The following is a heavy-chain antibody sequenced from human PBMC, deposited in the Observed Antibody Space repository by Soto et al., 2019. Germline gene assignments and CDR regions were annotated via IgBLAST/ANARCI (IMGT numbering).Heavy chain of an antibody. Sequence: QVQLQGSGPGQVKPSETLSLTYSVSGDYISDYFYWSWIRQPAGKGLEWIGRIYTDGTTKYTPSLKSRVTLSLDKSKNQFALRLSSVTAAATAVYYCAREVRGGFTGIFDQWGRGSRVTVSS. CDR2: IYTDGTT. CDR1: GDYISDYFY. CDR3: AREVRGGFTGIFDQ. V-gene: IGHV4-4*07. J-gene: IGHJ4*02. D-gene: IGHD2-15*01.